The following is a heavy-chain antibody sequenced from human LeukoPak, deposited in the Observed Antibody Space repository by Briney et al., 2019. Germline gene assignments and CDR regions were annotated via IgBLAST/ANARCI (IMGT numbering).Heavy chain of an antibody. D-gene: IGHD2-21*01. Sequence: ASVKVSCNASGYTFTSYGISWVRQAPGQGLEWMGWISAYNGNTNYAQKLQGRVTMTTDTSTSTAYMELRSLRSDDTAVYYCARDSEVISYYYYGMDVWGQGTTVTVSS. CDR2: ISAYNGNT. V-gene: IGHV1-18*01. CDR1: GYTFTSYG. J-gene: IGHJ6*02. CDR3: ARDSEVISYYYYGMDV.